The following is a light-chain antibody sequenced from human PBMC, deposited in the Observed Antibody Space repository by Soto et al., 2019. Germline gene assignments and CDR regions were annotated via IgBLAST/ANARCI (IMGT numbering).Light chain of an antibody. CDR3: QQYNSYST. CDR2: KAS. Sequence: DSQMTQSPSTLSGSVGDRVTMTCRASQTISSWLAWYQQKSGKAPKFLIYKASSLEGGVPSRFSGSGSGTEFTLTISSLQPDDFATYYCQQYNSYSTFGQGTKVDIK. CDR1: QTISSW. J-gene: IGKJ1*01. V-gene: IGKV1-5*03.